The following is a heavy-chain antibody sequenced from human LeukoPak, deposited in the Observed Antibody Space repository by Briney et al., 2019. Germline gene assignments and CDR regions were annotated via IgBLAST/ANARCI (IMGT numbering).Heavy chain of an antibody. CDR2: IYYSGST. CDR1: GGSIGSTTYY. D-gene: IGHD1-26*01. Sequence: PSETLSLTCTVSGGSIGSTTYYWGWIRQPPGKELECIGSIYYSGSTYYNPSLKSRVTMSLDTSKNQFSLKLSSVTAADTAVYYCARHKQSGTYYDAFDIWGQGTMVTVSS. V-gene: IGHV4-39*01. J-gene: IGHJ3*02. CDR3: ARHKQSGTYYDAFDI.